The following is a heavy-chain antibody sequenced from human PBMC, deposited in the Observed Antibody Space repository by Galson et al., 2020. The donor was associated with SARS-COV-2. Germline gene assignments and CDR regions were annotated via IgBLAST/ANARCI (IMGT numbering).Heavy chain of an antibody. Sequence: GESLKISCAASGFTVSSNYMSWVRQAPGKGLEWVSVIYSGGSTYYADSVKGRFTISRDNSKNTLYLQMKSLRAEDTAVYYCARGGSFGRRICGCWGQGTLVIVSS. J-gene: IGHJ4*02. D-gene: IGHD6-19*01. CDR1: GFTVSSNY. V-gene: IGHV3-53*01. CDR2: IYSGGST. CDR3: ARGGSFGRRICGC.